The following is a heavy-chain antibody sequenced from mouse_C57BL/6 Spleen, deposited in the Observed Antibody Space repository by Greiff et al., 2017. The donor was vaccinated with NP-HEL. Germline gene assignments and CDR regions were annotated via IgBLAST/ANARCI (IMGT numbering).Heavy chain of an antibody. V-gene: IGHV1-85*01. CDR2: IYPRDGST. Sequence: VKLQESGPELVKPGASVKLSCKASGYTFTSYDINWVKQRPGQGLEWIGWIYPRDGSTKYNEKFKGKATLTVDTSSSTAYMELHSLTSEDSAVYFCARYHYYGSSRWYFDVWGTGTTVTVSS. CDR1: GYTFTSYD. CDR3: ARYHYYGSSRWYFDV. J-gene: IGHJ1*03. D-gene: IGHD1-1*01.